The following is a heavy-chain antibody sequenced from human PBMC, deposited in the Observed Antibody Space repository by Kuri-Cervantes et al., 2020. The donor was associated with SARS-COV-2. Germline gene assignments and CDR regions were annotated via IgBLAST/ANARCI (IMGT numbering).Heavy chain of an antibody. Sequence: GESLKIPCAASGFTFSSYWMSWVRQAPGKGLEWVANIKQDGSEKYYVDSVKGRFTISRDNAKNSLYLQMNSLRAEDTAVYYCARMYSSSSGYYFDYWGQGTLVTVSS. D-gene: IGHD6-6*01. V-gene: IGHV3-7*01. J-gene: IGHJ4*02. CDR3: ARMYSSSSGYYFDY. CDR2: IKQDGSEK. CDR1: GFTFSSYW.